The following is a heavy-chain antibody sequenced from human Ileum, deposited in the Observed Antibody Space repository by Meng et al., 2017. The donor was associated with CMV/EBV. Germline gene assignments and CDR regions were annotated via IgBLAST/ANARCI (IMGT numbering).Heavy chain of an antibody. V-gene: IGHV4-39*07. CDR3: ARVRYASTNWFDP. D-gene: IGHD3-16*01. J-gene: IGHJ5*02. CDR2: IYYTGST. CDR1: GGSVSSGNYY. Sequence: SETLSLTCTVSGGSVSSGNYYWSWIRQPPEKGLEWIGTIYYTGSTYSNPSLMSRITISMDTSKNQFSLQLNSVTAADTATYYCARVRYASTNWFDPWGQGTLVTVSS.